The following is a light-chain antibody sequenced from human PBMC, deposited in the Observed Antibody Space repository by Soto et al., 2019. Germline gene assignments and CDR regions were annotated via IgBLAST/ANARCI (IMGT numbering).Light chain of an antibody. CDR3: AAWDDSLSGVV. V-gene: IGLV1-47*01. CDR1: SSNIGSNY. Sequence: QLVLTQPPSASGTPGQRVTISCSGSSSNIGSNYVYWYQQLPGTAPKLLNYRNNQRPSGVPDRFSGSKSGTSASLAISGLRSEDEANYYCAAWDDSLSGVVFGGGTKVTVL. J-gene: IGLJ3*02. CDR2: RNN.